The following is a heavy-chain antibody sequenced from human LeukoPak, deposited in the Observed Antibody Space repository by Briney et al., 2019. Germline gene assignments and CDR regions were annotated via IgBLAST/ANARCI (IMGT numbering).Heavy chain of an antibody. V-gene: IGHV4-59*12. J-gene: IGHJ3*02. D-gene: IGHD3-22*01. CDR2: IYYSGST. CDR3: ARARAYIYDSSSYYSDAFDI. Sequence: SETLSLTCTVSGDSISSYYWSWIRQPPGKGLEWIGYIYYSGSTNYNPSLKSRVTMSADTSKNQFSLKLTSVTAADTAVYYCARARAYIYDSSSYYSDAFDIWGQGTMVTVSS. CDR1: GDSISSYY.